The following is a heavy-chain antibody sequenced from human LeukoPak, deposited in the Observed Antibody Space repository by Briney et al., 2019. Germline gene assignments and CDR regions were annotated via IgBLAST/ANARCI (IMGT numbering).Heavy chain of an antibody. V-gene: IGHV4-4*07. CDR3: ARAKTGGYCSSTSCYESYYYYMDV. J-gene: IGHJ6*03. D-gene: IGHD2-2*01. CDR1: GGSISTYY. Sequence: PSETLSLTCTVSGGSISTYYWSWIRQPAGKGLEWNGRIYTSGSTNYNPSLKSRVTMSVDTSKNQFSLKLSSVTAADTAVYYCARAKTGGYCSSTSCYESYYYYMDVWGKGTTVTVSS. CDR2: IYTSGST.